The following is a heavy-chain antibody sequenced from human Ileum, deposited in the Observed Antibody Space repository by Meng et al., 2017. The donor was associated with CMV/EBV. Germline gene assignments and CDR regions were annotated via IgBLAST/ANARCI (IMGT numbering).Heavy chain of an antibody. D-gene: IGHD6-13*01. J-gene: IGHJ1*01. CDR1: GFTFTSYW. CDR3: TRTDVASAGFD. CDR2: IKQDGSEK. Sequence: GGSLRLSCAASGFTFTSYWMTWVRQAPGKGLEWVDNIKQDGSEKYYVDSLKGRSAISRDNAKNSLYLQMTSLRVEDTAMYCCTRTDVASAGFDWGQGTLVTVSS. V-gene: IGHV3-7*01.